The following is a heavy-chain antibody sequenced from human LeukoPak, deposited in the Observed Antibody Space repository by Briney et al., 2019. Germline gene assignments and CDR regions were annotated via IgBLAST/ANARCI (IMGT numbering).Heavy chain of an antibody. CDR1: GFTVSSNY. CDR3: ARTRGLTRFLVAGAIDC. V-gene: IGHV3-66*01. CDR2: IYSGGTT. J-gene: IGHJ4*02. D-gene: IGHD6-19*01. Sequence: GGSLRLSCAASGFTVSSNYMTWVRQAPGKGLEWVSIIYSGGTTYYADSVKGRFTISRDYSTNTLYLQMNTLRAEDTAVYYCARTRGLTRFLVAGAIDCWGQGTLVTVS.